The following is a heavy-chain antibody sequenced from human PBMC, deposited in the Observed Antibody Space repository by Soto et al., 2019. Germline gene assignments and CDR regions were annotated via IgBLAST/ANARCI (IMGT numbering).Heavy chain of an antibody. V-gene: IGHV5-51*01. CDR1: GYSFTSYW. CDR3: ARSAYCSSTSCYSDAFDI. CDR2: IYPGDSDT. D-gene: IGHD2-2*01. J-gene: IGHJ3*02. Sequence: GASLKISCKGSGYSFTSYWIGWLRQMPGKGLEWMGIIYPGDSDTRYSPSFQGQVTISADKSISTAYLQWSSLKASDTAMYYCARSAYCSSTSCYSDAFDIWGQGTMITVSS.